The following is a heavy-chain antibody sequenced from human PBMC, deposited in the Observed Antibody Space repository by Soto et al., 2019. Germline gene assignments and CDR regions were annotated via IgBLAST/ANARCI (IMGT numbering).Heavy chain of an antibody. CDR2: IYYSGST. Sequence: PSETLSLTCAVYGGPFSGYYWSWIRQPPGKGLEWIGYIYYSGSTNYNPSLKSRVTISVDTSKNQFSLKLSSVTAADTAVYYCARGAFGYSYGHGMDVWGQGTTVTVSS. CDR1: GGPFSGYY. CDR3: ARGAFGYSYGHGMDV. J-gene: IGHJ6*02. V-gene: IGHV4-59*01. D-gene: IGHD5-18*01.